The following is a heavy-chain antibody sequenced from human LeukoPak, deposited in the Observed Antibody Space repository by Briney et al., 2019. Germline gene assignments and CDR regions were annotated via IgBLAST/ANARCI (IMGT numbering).Heavy chain of an antibody. CDR1: GFSFSSYS. CDR3: TKAGVVGAKAGFDN. Sequence: GGSLRLSCAASGFSFSSYSMNWVRQAPGKGLEWVSSIDSSSNYIFYADSVKGRLTISRDNAKNSLDLQMNNLRDEDTAIYYCTKAGVVGAKAGFDNWGQGTLVTVSS. D-gene: IGHD1-26*01. CDR2: IDSSSNYI. V-gene: IGHV3-21*01. J-gene: IGHJ4*02.